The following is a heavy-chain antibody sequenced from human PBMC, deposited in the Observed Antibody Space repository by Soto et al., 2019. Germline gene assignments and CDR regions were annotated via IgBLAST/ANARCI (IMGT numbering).Heavy chain of an antibody. J-gene: IGHJ4*02. CDR2: INHSGST. CDR1: GGSFSGYY. V-gene: IGHV4-34*01. CDR3: ARYRLARMGSNPFDY. D-gene: IGHD3-16*02. Sequence: NPSETLSLTSAVYGGSFSGYYWSWIRQPPGKELEWIGEINHSGSTNYNPSLKIRVTISVDTSKNQFSLKLSSVTAADTAVYYCARYRLARMGSNPFDYWGQGTLVTVSS.